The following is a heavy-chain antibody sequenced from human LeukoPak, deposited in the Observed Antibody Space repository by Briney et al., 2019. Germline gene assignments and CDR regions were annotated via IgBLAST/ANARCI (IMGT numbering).Heavy chain of an antibody. CDR3: ARDFSLGAGFDY. D-gene: IGHD1-26*01. CDR2: MNPNSGNT. Sequence: ASVKVSCKASGYTFTSYDINWVRQATGQGLEWMGWMNPNSGNTGYAQKFQGRVTITRNTSISTAYMELSSLRSEDTAVYYCARDFSLGAGFDYWGQGTLVTVSS. CDR1: GYTFTSYD. V-gene: IGHV1-8*03. J-gene: IGHJ4*02.